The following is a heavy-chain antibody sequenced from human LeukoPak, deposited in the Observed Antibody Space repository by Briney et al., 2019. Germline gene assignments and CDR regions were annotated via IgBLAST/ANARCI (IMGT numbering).Heavy chain of an antibody. J-gene: IGHJ4*02. CDR1: GFTFSSYS. V-gene: IGHV3-21*01. CDR3: ARDPIVVVPAAYDY. Sequence: GGSLRLSCAASGFTFSSYSMNWVRQAPGKGLEWVSSISSSSSYIYYADSVKGRFTISRDNAKNSLYLQMNSLRAEDTAVYNCARDPIVVVPAAYDYWGQGTLVTVSS. CDR2: ISSSSSYI. D-gene: IGHD2-2*01.